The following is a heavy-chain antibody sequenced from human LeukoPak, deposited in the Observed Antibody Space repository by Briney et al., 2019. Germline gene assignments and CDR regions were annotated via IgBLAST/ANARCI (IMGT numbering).Heavy chain of an antibody. D-gene: IGHD6-19*01. CDR2: IYYSGST. CDR1: GGSVSSGSYY. Sequence: PSETLSLTCTVSGGSVSSGSYYWRRIRQPPGKGVECIGYIYYSGSTNYNPCLKSRVTISVDPSKNQFSLKLSSVTAADTAVYYCAGGASLVLTVAGTGRFDYWGQGTLVTVSS. CDR3: AGGASLVLTVAGTGRFDY. V-gene: IGHV4-61*01. J-gene: IGHJ4*02.